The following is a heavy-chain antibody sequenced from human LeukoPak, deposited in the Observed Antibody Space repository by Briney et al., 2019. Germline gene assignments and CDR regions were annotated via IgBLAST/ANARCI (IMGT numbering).Heavy chain of an antibody. V-gene: IGHV1-2*02. D-gene: IGHD1-26*01. CDR2: ITLHSGDT. J-gene: IGHJ1*01. CDR3: AREGQVGLDN. CDR1: GHTLTVHY. Sequence: ASVTVSCKASGHTLTVHYIHWVRQGPGQGLEWLGWITLHSGDTHYAQKYQGRLTMTSDTSISTGYMELSRLQFDDTAVYYCAREGQVGLDNWGQGTLVTVPS.